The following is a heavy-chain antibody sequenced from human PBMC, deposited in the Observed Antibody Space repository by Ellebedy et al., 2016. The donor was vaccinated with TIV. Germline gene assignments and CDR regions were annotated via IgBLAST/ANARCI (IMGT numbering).Heavy chain of an antibody. CDR1: GYTLTELS. Sequence: ASVKVSCEVSGYTLTELSMHWVRQDPGKGLEWRGGFDPEDGETVYAQKFQGRVTMTEDTSTDTAYMELSSLRSEDTAVYYCATVSGYYDSSDYYYWGWFDPWGQGTLVTVSS. CDR2: FDPEDGET. V-gene: IGHV1-24*01. J-gene: IGHJ5*02. D-gene: IGHD3-22*01. CDR3: ATVSGYYDSSDYYYWGWFDP.